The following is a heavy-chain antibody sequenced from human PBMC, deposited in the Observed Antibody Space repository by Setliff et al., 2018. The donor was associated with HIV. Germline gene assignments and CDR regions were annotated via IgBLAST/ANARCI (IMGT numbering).Heavy chain of an antibody. CDR2: IYTSGST. J-gene: IGHJ6*03. Sequence: LSLTCTVSGGSISSGSYYWSWIRQPAGKGLEWIGRIYTSGSTNYNPSLKSRVTISVDTSKNQFSLKLRSVPAADTAVYYCARATYYYDNPPYYYDYMDVWGKGTTVTVS. CDR3: ARATYYYDNPPYYYDYMDV. CDR1: GGSISSGSYY. V-gene: IGHV4-61*02. D-gene: IGHD3-22*01.